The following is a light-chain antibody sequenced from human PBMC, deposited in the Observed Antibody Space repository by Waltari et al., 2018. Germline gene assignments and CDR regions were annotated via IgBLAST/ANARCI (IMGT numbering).Light chain of an antibody. J-gene: IGKJ4*01. CDR2: GAY. CDR3: QQYEDWPRHS. CDR1: QNVGTS. V-gene: IGKV3-15*01. Sequence: EIMVTQSPATLSVSPGERVTLSCRASQNVGTSLAWYQQKPGHTPRLLIFGAYSRASGVPARFSGSGSGTDFTLAISSLQSEDFAVYYCQQYEDWPRHSFGGGTKVQIE.